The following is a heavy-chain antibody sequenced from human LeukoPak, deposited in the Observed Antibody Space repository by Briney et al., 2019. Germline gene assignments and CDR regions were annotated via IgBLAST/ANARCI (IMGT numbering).Heavy chain of an antibody. CDR1: GYTFTGYY. CDR3: ARGPFAAAALVEDY. CDR2: INPNSGGT. D-gene: IGHD6-13*01. J-gene: IGHJ4*02. V-gene: IGHV1-2*02. Sequence: ASVKVSCKASGYTFTGYYMHWVRQAPGQGLEWMGWINPNSGGTNYAQKFQGRVTMTRDTSTSTAYMELSRLRSDDTAVYYCARGPFAAAALVEDYWGQGTLVTVSS.